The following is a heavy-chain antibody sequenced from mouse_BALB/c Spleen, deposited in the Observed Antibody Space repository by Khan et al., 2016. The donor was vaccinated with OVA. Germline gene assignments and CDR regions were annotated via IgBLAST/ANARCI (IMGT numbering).Heavy chain of an antibody. CDR1: GFSLTDYG. J-gene: IGHJ4*01. CDR2: IWGGGNT. Sequence: QVQLKQSGPGLVAPSQSLSITCTVSGFSLTDYGVSWIGQPPGKGLEWLGVIWGGGNTYYNSALRSRLSISKDNSKSQVFLEMSSLQTDDTAMYYCAKGVWSYYYALDYWGQGTSVTVSS. CDR3: AKGVWSYYYALDY. V-gene: IGHV2-6-5*01.